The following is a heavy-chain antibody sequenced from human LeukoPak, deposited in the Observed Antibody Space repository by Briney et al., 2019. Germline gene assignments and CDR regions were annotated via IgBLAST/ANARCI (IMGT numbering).Heavy chain of an antibody. CDR3: AKVVPAAISNIGFDI. CDR1: GFTFSTYA. V-gene: IGHV3-23*01. CDR2: ISSSGGAT. J-gene: IGHJ3*02. Sequence: GGSLRLSCAASGFTFSTYAMSWVRQAPGQGLEWVSAISSSGGATHYADSVKGRFTISRDNSKNTLYLQMNSLRAEDTAVYYCAKVVPAAISNIGFDIWGQGTMVTVSS. D-gene: IGHD2-2*01.